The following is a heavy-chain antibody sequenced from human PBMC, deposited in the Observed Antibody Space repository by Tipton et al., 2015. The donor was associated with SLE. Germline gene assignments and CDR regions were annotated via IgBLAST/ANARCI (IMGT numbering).Heavy chain of an antibody. CDR2: VYYSGST. V-gene: IGHV4-59*07. CDR3: ARMTTIGGGRGFDP. Sequence: TLSLTCTVSGGSISSYYWSWIRQPPGKGLEWIGYVYYSGSTSYNPPLKSRVTISADTSKNQFSLRLTSVTAADTALYYCARMTTIGGGRGFDPWGQGTLVTVSS. CDR1: GGSISSYY. J-gene: IGHJ5*02. D-gene: IGHD3-16*01.